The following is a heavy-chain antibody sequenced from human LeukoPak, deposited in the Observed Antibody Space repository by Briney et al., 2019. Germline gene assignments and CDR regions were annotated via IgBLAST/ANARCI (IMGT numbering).Heavy chain of an antibody. J-gene: IGHJ4*02. Sequence: PGGSLRLSCAASGFTFSSYGMHWVRQVPGKGLEWVSRAKTDVSSTSYGDSVKGRFTISIDSAKNTLYLQMNSLRAEDMGLYYCVREAATFDSWGQGTLVTVSS. V-gene: IGHV3-74*01. CDR2: AKTDVSST. D-gene: IGHD6-13*01. CDR1: GFTFSSYG. CDR3: VREAATFDS.